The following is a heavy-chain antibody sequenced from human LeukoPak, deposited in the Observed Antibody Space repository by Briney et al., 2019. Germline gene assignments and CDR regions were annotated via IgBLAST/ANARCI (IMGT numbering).Heavy chain of an antibody. J-gene: IGHJ4*02. CDR3: ANHLACGSTSCPPFDY. CDR2: IIPIFGTA. CDR1: GGTFSSYA. V-gene: IGHV1-69*01. Sequence: GSSVKVSCKASGGTFSSYAISWVRQAPGQGLEWMGGIIPIFGTANYAQKFQGRVTITADESTSTAYMELSSLRPEDTAVYYCANHLACGSTSCPPFDYWGQGTLVTVSS. D-gene: IGHD2-2*01.